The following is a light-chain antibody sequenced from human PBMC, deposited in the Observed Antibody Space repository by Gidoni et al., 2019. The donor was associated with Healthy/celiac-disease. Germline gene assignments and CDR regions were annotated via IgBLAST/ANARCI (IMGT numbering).Light chain of an antibody. CDR3: QSYDSSLSGSEV. J-gene: IGLJ2*01. V-gene: IGLV1-40*01. CDR1: SSNIGAGYD. CDR2: GNS. Sequence: QSVLTQPPSVSEAPGQRVTISCTGSSSNIGAGYDVHWYQQLPGTAPKLLIYGNSNRPSGGPDRFSGSKSGTSASLAITGLQAEDEADYYCQSYDSSLSGSEVFGGGTKLTVL.